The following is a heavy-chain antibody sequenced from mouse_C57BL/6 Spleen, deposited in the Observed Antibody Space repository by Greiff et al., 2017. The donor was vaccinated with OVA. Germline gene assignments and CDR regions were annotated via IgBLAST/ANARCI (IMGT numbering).Heavy chain of an antibody. J-gene: IGHJ2*01. V-gene: IGHV1-69*01. Sequence: QVQLQQLGAELVMPGASVKLSCKASGYTFTSYWMHWVKQRPGQGLEWIGEIDPSDSYTNYNQKFKGKSTLTVDKSSSTAYMQLSSLTSEDSAVYYCASSMVTTTDYWGQGTTLTVSS. D-gene: IGHD2-2*01. CDR2: IDPSDSYT. CDR1: GYTFTSYW. CDR3: ASSMVTTTDY.